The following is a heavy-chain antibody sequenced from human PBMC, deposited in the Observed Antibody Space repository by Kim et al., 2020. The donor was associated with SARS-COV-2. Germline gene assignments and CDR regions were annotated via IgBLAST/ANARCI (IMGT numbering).Heavy chain of an antibody. J-gene: IGHJ3*02. CDR1: GFLFSRYW. D-gene: IGHD3-10*01. CDR3: ARVQYGSSLDAFDI. CDR2: INGDGTST. V-gene: IGHV3-74*01. Sequence: GGSLRLSCSVPGFLFSRYWMYWVRQAPGKGLVWVARINGDGTSTDYADAVKGRFTISRDSAKNTVYLQLNSLRAEDAAVYFCARVQYGSSLDAFDIWGQGTEVIVSS.